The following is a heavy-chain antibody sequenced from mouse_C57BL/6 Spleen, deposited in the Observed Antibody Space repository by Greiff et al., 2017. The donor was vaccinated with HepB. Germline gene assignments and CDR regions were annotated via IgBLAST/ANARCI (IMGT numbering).Heavy chain of an antibody. CDR3: ARTGSYGSSPYLAY. CDR2: IDPSDSYT. V-gene: IGHV1-69*01. Sequence: QVQLQQPGAELVMPGASVKLSCKASGYTFTSYWMHWVKQRPGQGLEWIGEIDPSDSYTNYNQKFKGKSTLTVDKSSSTAYMQLSSLTSEDSAVYYCARTGSYGSSPYLAYWGQGTLVTVSA. CDR1: GYTFTSYW. D-gene: IGHD1-1*01. J-gene: IGHJ3*01.